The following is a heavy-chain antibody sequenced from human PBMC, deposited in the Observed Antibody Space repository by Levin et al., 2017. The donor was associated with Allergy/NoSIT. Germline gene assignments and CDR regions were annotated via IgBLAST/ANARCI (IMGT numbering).Heavy chain of an antibody. CDR3: ARVGEHASDY. J-gene: IGHJ4*02. CDR1: GGSFSGYY. D-gene: IGHD3-10*01. CDR2: INHSGST. Sequence: SETLSLTCAVYGGSFSGYYWSWIRQPPGKGLEWIGEINHSGSTNYNPSLKSRVTISVDTSKNQFSLKLSSVTAADTAVYYCARVGEHASDYWGQGTLVTVSS. V-gene: IGHV4-34*01.